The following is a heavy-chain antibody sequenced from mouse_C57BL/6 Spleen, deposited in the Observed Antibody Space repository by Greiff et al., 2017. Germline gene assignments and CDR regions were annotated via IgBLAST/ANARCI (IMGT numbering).Heavy chain of an antibody. J-gene: IGHJ2*01. CDR3: ARRGDTRDY. Sequence: EVQLVESGGDLVKPGGSLKLSCAASGFTFSSYGMSWVRQTPDKRLEWVATISSGGSYTYYPDSVKGRFTFSRDNAKNTLYLQMSSLESEDTARYYCARRGDTRDYWGQGTTLTVSS. D-gene: IGHD5-1-1*01. CDR2: ISSGGSYT. V-gene: IGHV5-6*01. CDR1: GFTFSSYG.